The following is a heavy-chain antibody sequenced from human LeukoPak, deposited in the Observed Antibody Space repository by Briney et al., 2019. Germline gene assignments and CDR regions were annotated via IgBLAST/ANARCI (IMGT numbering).Heavy chain of an antibody. CDR1: GGSISSYY. CDR2: IYYSGST. D-gene: IGHD6-13*01. Sequence: PSETLSLTRTVSGGSISSYYWSWIRQPPGKGLEWIGYIYYSGSTNYNPSLKSRVTISVDTSKNQFSLKLSSVTAADTAIYYCAKDLIQQQLVYFDYWGQGTLVTVSS. J-gene: IGHJ4*02. CDR3: AKDLIQQQLVYFDY. V-gene: IGHV4-59*01.